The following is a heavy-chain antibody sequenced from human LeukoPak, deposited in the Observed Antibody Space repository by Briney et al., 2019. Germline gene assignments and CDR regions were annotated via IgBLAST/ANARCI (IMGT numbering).Heavy chain of an antibody. CDR2: ISSSSSYL. CDR1: GFTFSSYS. CDR3: AREYMDV. J-gene: IGHJ6*03. V-gene: IGHV3-21*01. Sequence: GGSLRLSCAASGFTFSSYSMNWVRQAPGKGLEWVSSISSSSSYLYYADSVKGRFTISRDNAKNSLYLQMNSLRAEDTAVYYCAREYMDVWGKGTTVTVSS.